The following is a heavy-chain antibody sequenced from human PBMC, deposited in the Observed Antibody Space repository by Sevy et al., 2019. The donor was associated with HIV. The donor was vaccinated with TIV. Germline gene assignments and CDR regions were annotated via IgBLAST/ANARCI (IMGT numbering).Heavy chain of an antibody. CDR1: GFTFSDYY. CDR2: ISSSGSTI. D-gene: IGHD3-9*01. V-gene: IGHV3-11*01. CDR3: ARAPFDWLFTVDY. J-gene: IGHJ4*02. Sequence: GGSLRLSCAASGFTFSDYYMSWIRQAPGKGLEWVSYISSSGSTIYYADSVKGRFTISRDNAKNSLYLQMNSLRAEDTAVYYCARAPFDWLFTVDYWGQGTLVTVSS.